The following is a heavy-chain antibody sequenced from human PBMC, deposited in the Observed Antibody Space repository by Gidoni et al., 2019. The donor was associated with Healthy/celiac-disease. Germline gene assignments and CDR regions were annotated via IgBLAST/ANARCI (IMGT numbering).Heavy chain of an antibody. CDR1: GGTFSSYA. V-gene: IGHV1-69*01. J-gene: IGHJ6*02. CDR2: IIPIFGTA. D-gene: IGHD2-2*01. Sequence: QVQLVQSGAEVKKPGSSVKVSCKASGGTFSSYAISWVRQAPGQGFEWMGGIIPIFGTANYAQKFQGRVTITADESTSTAYMELSSLRSEDTAVYYCARTVPVVPAAISLKLLPPGVYYYGMDVWGQGTTVTVSS. CDR3: ARTVPVVPAAISLKLLPPGVYYYGMDV.